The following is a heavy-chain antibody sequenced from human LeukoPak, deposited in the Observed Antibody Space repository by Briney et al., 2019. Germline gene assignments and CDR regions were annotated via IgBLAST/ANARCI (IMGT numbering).Heavy chain of an antibody. V-gene: IGHV4-59*01. D-gene: IGHD3-10*01. Sequence: PSETLSLTCTVSGGSITNYYWSWIRQPPGKGLECIGYIYYSGSTNYNPSLKSRVTISLHTSKNQFSLKLNSVTAADTAVYHCARGVPYGPSYEFFDYWGQGTLVTVSS. J-gene: IGHJ4*02. CDR1: GGSITNYY. CDR2: IYYSGST. CDR3: ARGVPYGPSYEFFDY.